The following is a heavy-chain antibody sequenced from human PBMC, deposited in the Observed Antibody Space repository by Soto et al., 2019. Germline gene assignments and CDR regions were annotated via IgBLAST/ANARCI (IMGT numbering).Heavy chain of an antibody. D-gene: IGHD6-25*01. V-gene: IGHV5-10-1*01. J-gene: IGHJ4*02. CDR2: IDPSDSYT. Sequence: GESLKISCKAYGYSFINYRITWVRQMPGKGLEWMGRIDPSDSYTNYSPSFQGHVTISRDNARNSLYLRMSSLRPEDTALYYCAKDAAYYFDYWGQGTLVTVSS. CDR1: GYSFINYR. CDR3: AKDAAYYFDY.